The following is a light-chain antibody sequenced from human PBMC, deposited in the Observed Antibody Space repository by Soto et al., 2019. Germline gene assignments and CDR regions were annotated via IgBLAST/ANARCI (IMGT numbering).Light chain of an antibody. CDR3: QQSYSTPIT. CDR2: AAS. CDR1: QSISSY. Sequence: DIQMTQSPSSLSASVGDRVTITCRASQSISSYLNWYQQKPGKAPKLLIYAASSLQSGVPSRFSGSGSGTDFTLTISRLQPEDFATYYCQQSYSTPITVGPGTKVDIK. J-gene: IGKJ3*01. V-gene: IGKV1-39*01.